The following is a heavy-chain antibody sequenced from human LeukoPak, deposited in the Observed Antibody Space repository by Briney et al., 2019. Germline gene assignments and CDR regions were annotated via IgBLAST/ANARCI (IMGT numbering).Heavy chain of an antibody. CDR2: IGTAGDT. CDR1: GFTFSTFD. V-gene: IGHV3-13*04. D-gene: IGHD1-14*01. Sequence: GGSLRLSCAASGFTFSTFDMHWVRQTTGKRLEWVSAIGTAGDTYYPDPVKGRFTISREIAKNSLFLQMNSLRTEDTGVYYCVRGTGQEDYFDYWGQGTLVTVSS. CDR3: VRGTGQEDYFDY. J-gene: IGHJ4*02.